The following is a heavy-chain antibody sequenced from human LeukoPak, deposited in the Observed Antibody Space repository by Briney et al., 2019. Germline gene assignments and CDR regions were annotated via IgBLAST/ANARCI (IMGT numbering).Heavy chain of an antibody. Sequence: PSETLSLTCAVSGGSISSGGYSWSWIRQPPGKGLEWIGYIYHSGSTYYNPSLKSRVTISVDRSKNQFSLKLSSVTAADTAVYYCARDHPGHDYSGPLDYWGQGTLVPVSS. CDR3: ARDHPGHDYSGPLDY. V-gene: IGHV4-30-2*01. J-gene: IGHJ4*02. CDR2: IYHSGST. CDR1: GGSISSGGYS. D-gene: IGHD5-12*01.